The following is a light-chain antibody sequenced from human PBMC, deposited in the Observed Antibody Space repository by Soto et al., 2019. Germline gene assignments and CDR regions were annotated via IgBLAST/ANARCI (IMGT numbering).Light chain of an antibody. J-gene: IGKJ1*01. Sequence: DIQMTQSPSTLSASVGDRVTITCRASQSVSSRLAWYQQKPGKAPKLLIYDASSLQSGVPSRFSGSRSGTDFTLTISSLQPDDFATYYCRQYHSYSETFGHGTKVEIK. CDR1: QSVSSR. CDR2: DAS. V-gene: IGKV1-5*01. CDR3: RQYHSYSET.